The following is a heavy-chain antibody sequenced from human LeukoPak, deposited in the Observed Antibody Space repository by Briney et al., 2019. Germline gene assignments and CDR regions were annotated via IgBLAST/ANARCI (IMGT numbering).Heavy chain of an antibody. V-gene: IGHV3-66*01. CDR3: ARIPSSSWYGLNY. Sequence: PGGSLRLSCAASGFTVSSNYMSWVRQAPGKGLEWVSVIYSGGSTYYADSVEGRFTISRDNSTNTLYLQMNSLRAEDTAVYYCARIPSSSWYGLNYWGQGTLVTVSS. CDR2: IYSGGST. D-gene: IGHD6-13*01. J-gene: IGHJ4*02. CDR1: GFTVSSNY.